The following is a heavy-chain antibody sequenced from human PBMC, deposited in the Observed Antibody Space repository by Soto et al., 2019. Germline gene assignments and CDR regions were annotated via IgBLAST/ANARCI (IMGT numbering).Heavy chain of an antibody. CDR1: GGSISSGDYY. CDR2: IYYSGST. Sequence: TLSLTCTVSGGSISSGDYYWSWIRQPPGKGLEWIGYIYYSGSTYYNPSLKSRVTISVDTSKNQFSLKLSSVTAADTAVYYCARGPGIQLWLDYWGQGTLVTVSS. V-gene: IGHV4-30-4*01. J-gene: IGHJ4*02. CDR3: ARGPGIQLWLDY. D-gene: IGHD5-18*01.